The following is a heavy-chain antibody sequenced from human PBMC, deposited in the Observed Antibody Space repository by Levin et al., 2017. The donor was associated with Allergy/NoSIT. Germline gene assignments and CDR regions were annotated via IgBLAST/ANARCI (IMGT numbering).Heavy chain of an antibody. Sequence: GGSLRLSCAASGFTFDDYAMHWVRQAPGKGLEWVSGVSWNSGSLGYADSVRGRFTISRDNAKNSLYVQMNSLRAEDTALYYCAKGLSSIATRPFDYWGQGTLVTVSS. CDR1: GFTFDDYA. V-gene: IGHV3-9*01. CDR3: AKGLSSIATRPFDY. CDR2: VSWNSGSL. D-gene: IGHD6-6*01. J-gene: IGHJ4*02.